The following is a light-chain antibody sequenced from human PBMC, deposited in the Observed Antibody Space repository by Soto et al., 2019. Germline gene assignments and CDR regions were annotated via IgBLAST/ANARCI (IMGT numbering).Light chain of an antibody. CDR1: SSDVGGYNF. J-gene: IGLJ2*01. V-gene: IGLV2-14*03. Sequence: QSALTQPASVSGSPGQSITISCTGTSSDVGGYNFVSWYQHHPAKAPKLMIYDVSNRPSGVSNRFSGSKSGNTASLTISGLQAEDEAHDYCSSFTSSDTLVVFGGGTKVTVL. CDR2: DVS. CDR3: SSFTSSDTLVV.